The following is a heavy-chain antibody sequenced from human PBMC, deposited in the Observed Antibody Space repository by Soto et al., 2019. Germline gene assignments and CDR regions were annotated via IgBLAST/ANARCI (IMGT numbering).Heavy chain of an antibody. Sequence: GASVKVSCKISGYSLTELSVHWVRQAPGKGLEWMGDFDPEDGETIFTQRFQGRLTLTGDTSTDTVYMDLSRLRPEDTAVYYCTTSLELPLGTDIWGQGTTFTVSS. J-gene: IGHJ6*02. D-gene: IGHD1-26*01. CDR2: FDPEDGET. CDR1: GYSLTELS. V-gene: IGHV1-24*01. CDR3: TTSLELPLGTDI.